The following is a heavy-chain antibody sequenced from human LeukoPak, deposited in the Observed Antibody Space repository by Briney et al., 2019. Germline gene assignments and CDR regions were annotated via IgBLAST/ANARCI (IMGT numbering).Heavy chain of an antibody. CDR1: GYTFTGYY. CDR3: ARDDYGGNSGGY. J-gene: IGHJ4*02. Sequence: ASVKVSCKASGYTFTGYYMHWVRQAPGQGLEWMGWINPNSGGTNYAQKFQGRVTMTRGTSISTAYMELSRLRSDDTAVYYCARDDYGGNSGGYWGQGTLVTVSS. CDR2: INPNSGGT. D-gene: IGHD4-23*01. V-gene: IGHV1-2*02.